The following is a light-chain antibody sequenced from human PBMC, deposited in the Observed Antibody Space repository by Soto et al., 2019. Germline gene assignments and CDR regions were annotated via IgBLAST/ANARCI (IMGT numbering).Light chain of an antibody. CDR1: QGISSY. CDR3: QRFNTYPFT. J-gene: IGKJ3*01. Sequence: DIQLTQSPSFLSASVGDRVTITCRASQGISSYLAWYQQKPGKAPKLLIYAASTLQSGVPSRFSGSRSGTEFTLTISNLQPEDFAIYYCQRFNTYPFTFGPGTKVDIK. V-gene: IGKV1-9*01. CDR2: AAS.